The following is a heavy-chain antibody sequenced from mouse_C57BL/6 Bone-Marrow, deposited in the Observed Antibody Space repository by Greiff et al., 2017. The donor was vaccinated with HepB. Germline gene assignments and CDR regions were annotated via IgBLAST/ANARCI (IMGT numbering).Heavy chain of an antibody. Sequence: VQLQQPGAELVRPGSSVKLSCKASGYTFTSYWMHWVKQRPIQGLEWIGNIDPSDSETHYNQKFKDKATLTVDKSSSTAYMQLSSLTSEDSAVYYCARGGGYDGDWFAYWGQGTLVTVSA. CDR3: ARGGGYDGDWFAY. CDR2: IDPSDSET. D-gene: IGHD2-2*01. CDR1: GYTFTSYW. J-gene: IGHJ3*01. V-gene: IGHV1-52*01.